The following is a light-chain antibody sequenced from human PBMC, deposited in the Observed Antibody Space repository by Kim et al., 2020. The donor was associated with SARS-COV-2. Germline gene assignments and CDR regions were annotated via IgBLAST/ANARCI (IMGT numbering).Light chain of an antibody. CDR3: QQYGSSKT. CDR2: GPS. CDR1: QSVSSSY. J-gene: IGKJ1*01. Sequence: LSPGERATLSCRASQSVSSSYLAWYQQKPGQAPRLLIYGPSSRATGIPDRFSGSGSGTDFTLTISRLEPEDFAVYYCQQYGSSKTFGQGTKVDIK. V-gene: IGKV3-20*01.